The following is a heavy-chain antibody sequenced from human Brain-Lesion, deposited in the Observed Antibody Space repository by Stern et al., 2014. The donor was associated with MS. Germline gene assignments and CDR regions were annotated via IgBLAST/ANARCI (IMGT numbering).Heavy chain of an antibody. D-gene: IGHD1-26*01. CDR1: GYIFTGYY. CDR3: ARDHYLGMDV. J-gene: IGHJ6*02. V-gene: IGHV1-2*02. CDR2: INPNTGGT. Sequence: VQLVESGAEVKKPGASVKVSCKTSGYIFTGYYIHWVRQAPGQGLEWMAWINPNTGGTKYAQKFQGRVTMSRDTSIGTAYVELSSLTSDDTAVYYCARDHYLGMDVWGQGTTVTVSS.